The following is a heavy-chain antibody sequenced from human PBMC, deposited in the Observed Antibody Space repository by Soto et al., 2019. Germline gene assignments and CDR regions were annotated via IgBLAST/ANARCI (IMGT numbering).Heavy chain of an antibody. CDR1: GGSICSTSYY. J-gene: IGHJ1*01. V-gene: IGHV4-39*01. CDR2: FYYRGST. D-gene: IGHD2-21*01. CDR3: ASPTLAYWSSEAEHFHH. Sequence: PSETLSLTCTVSGGSICSTSYYWGWIRQPPGKGLEWIGSFYYRGSTYYNPSLKSRVPISVDTSKNQFSLRRSSVTATHTALYYSASPTLAYWSSEAEHFHHWGQGHLVTVS.